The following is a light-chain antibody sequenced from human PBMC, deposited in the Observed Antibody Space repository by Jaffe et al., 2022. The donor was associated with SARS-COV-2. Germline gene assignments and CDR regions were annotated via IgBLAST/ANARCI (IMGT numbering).Light chain of an antibody. J-gene: IGLJ2*01. CDR3: SSFTSRSTVV. CDR2: DVS. Sequence: QSALTQPASVSGSPGQSITISCTGTSSDVGGYNFVSWYQQPPGNAPKLMIHDVSSRPSGVSNRFSASKSGNTASLTISGLQAEDEADYYCSSFTSRSTVVFGGGTKLTVL. V-gene: IGLV2-14*01. CDR1: SSDVGGYNF.